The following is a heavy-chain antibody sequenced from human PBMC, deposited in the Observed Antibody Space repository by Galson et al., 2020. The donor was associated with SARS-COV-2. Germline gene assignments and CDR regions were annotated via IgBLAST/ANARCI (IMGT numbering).Heavy chain of an antibody. Sequence: GGSLRLSCVASGFDFRSYAMSWIRQAPGKGLEWVSRISASGVTINYADSVKGRFTISRDNSKNTVHLHLGSLRAEDTAVYYCAKEEHSDGYYYMFDYWGQGTLVTVS. CDR3: AKEEHSDGYYYMFDY. J-gene: IGHJ4*02. V-gene: IGHV3-23*01. CDR2: ISASGVTI. D-gene: IGHD3-22*01. CDR1: GFDFRSYA.